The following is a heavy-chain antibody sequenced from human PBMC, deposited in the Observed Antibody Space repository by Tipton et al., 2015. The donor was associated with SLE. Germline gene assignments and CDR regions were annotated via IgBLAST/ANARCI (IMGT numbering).Heavy chain of an antibody. J-gene: IGHJ2*01. CDR1: GGTFSSYA. D-gene: IGHD7-27*01. Sequence: QSGAEVKKPGSSVKVSCKASGGTFSSYAISWVRQAPGQGLEWMGGIIPIFGTANYAQKFQGRVTITADESTSTAYMELSSLRSDGAAVYYGARDPPSTGDGGGYFDLWGRGTLVTVSS. V-gene: IGHV1-69*01. CDR3: ARDPPSTGDGGGYFDL. CDR2: IIPIFGTA.